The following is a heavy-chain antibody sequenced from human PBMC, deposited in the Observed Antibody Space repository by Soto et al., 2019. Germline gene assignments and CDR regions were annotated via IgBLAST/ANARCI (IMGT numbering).Heavy chain of an antibody. CDR2: IYYSGST. Sequence: PSETLSLTCTVSGGSISSGGYYWNWIRQHPGKGLEWIGSIYYSGSTNYNPSLKSRVTISVDTSKNQFSLKLSSVTAADTAVYYCARGGYYDFWSGYKPGYNWFDPWGQGTLVTVSS. CDR1: GGSISSGGYY. J-gene: IGHJ5*02. CDR3: ARGGYYDFWSGYKPGYNWFDP. V-gene: IGHV4-31*03. D-gene: IGHD3-3*01.